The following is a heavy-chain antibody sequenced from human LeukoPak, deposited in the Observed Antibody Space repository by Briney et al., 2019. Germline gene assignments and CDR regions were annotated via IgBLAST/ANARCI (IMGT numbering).Heavy chain of an antibody. D-gene: IGHD3-22*01. V-gene: IGHV3-21*01. CDR2: ISSSSTYI. Sequence: GGSLRLSCAASGFTFNAYGMNWVRQAPGKGLEWVSSISSSSTYIYYADSVKGRFAISRDNAKNSLYLQMDSLRAEDTAVYYCAREWRYYDSSGYYDYWGQGTLVTVSS. J-gene: IGHJ4*02. CDR1: GFTFNAYG. CDR3: AREWRYYDSSGYYDY.